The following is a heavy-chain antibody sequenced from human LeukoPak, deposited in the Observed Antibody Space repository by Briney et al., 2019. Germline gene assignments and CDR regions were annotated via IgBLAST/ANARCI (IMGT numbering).Heavy chain of an antibody. V-gene: IGHV3-23*01. CDR1: GFSISNSA. CDR2: IVASSGST. J-gene: IGHJ4*02. Sequence: GGSLRLSCAASGFSISNSAMSWVRQAPGKGLEWVSLIVASSGSTFYADSVKGRFTISRDNAKNSLYLQMSSLRAEDTAVYYCARDPAWGAIDYWGQGTLVTVSS. CDR3: ARDPAWGAIDY. D-gene: IGHD7-27*01.